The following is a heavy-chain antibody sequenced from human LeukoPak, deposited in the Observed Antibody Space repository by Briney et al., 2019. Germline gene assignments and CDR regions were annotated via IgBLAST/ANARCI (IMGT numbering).Heavy chain of an antibody. V-gene: IGHV1-46*01. D-gene: IGHD6-13*01. J-gene: IGHJ4*02. CDR2: INPSGGST. CDR1: GYTFTSYY. CDR3: ARGGIAAAAFDY. Sequence: ASVKVSCKASGYTFTSYYMHWVRQAPGQGLEWMGIINPSGGSTSYAQKFQGRVTMTRDTSTSTVYMELSSLISEDTAVYYYARGGIAAAAFDYWGQGTLVTVSS.